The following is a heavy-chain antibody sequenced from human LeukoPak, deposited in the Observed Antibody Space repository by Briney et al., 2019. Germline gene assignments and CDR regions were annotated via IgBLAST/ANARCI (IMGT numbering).Heavy chain of an antibody. CDR1: GFTFSSYS. V-gene: IGHV3-21*01. D-gene: IGHD2-2*02. J-gene: IGHJ6*03. CDR3: ARNGPRGYCSSTSCYKNYYMDV. Sequence: GGSLRLSCAASGFTFSSYSMNWVRQAPGKGLEWVSSISSSSSYIYYADSVKGRFTISRDNAKNSLYLQMNSLRAEDTAVYYCARNGPRGYCSSTSCYKNYYMDVWGKGTTVTVSS. CDR2: ISSSSSYI.